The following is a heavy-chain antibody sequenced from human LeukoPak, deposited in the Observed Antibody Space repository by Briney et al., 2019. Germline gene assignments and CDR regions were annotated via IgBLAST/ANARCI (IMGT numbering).Heavy chain of an antibody. V-gene: IGHV4-34*01. J-gene: IGHJ4*02. CDR1: GGPFSGYY. CDR2: INHSGST. Sequence: SETLSLTCAVYGGPFSGYYWSWIRQPPGKGLEWHGEINHSGSTNYNPSFKSRVTISVDTSKNQFSLKLSSVTAADTAVYYCARGEFGYYYDSSAYTAFDYWGQGTLVTVSS. D-gene: IGHD3-22*01. CDR3: ARGEFGYYYDSSAYTAFDY.